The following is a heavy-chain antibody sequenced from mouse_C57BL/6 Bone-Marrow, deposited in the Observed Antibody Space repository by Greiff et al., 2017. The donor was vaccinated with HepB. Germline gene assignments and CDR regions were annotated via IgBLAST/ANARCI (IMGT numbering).Heavy chain of an antibody. J-gene: IGHJ2*01. Sequence: VQLQQSGAELVKPGASVKLSCKASGYTFTSYWMHWVKQRPGQGLEWIGMIHPNSGSTNYNEKFKSKATLTVDKSSSTAYMQLSSLTSEDSAVYYCARVYYGFSWDYWGQGTTLTVSS. CDR3: ARVYYGFSWDY. V-gene: IGHV1-64*01. CDR1: GYTFTSYW. CDR2: IHPNSGST. D-gene: IGHD1-2*01.